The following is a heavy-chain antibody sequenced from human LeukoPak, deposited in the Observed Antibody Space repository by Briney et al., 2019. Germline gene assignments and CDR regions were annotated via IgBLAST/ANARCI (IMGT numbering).Heavy chain of an antibody. D-gene: IGHD3-9*01. V-gene: IGHV3-23*01. CDR3: AKDGHILTGYQRPDGFDI. J-gene: IGHJ3*02. CDR1: GFTFSSYA. Sequence: GGSLRLSCAASGFTFSSYAMHWVRQAPGKGLEWVSAISGSGGSTYYADSVKGRFTISRDNSKNTLYLQMNSLRAEDTAVYYCAKDGHILTGYQRPDGFDIWGQGTTVTVSS. CDR2: ISGSGGST.